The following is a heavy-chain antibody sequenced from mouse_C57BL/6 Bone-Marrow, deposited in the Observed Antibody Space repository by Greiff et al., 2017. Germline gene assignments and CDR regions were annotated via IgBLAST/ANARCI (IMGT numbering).Heavy chain of an antibody. CDR2: ISSGSSTI. V-gene: IGHV5-17*01. Sequence: EVQLVESGGGLVKPGGSLKLSCAASGFTFSDYGMHWVRQAPEKGLEWVAYISSGSSTIYYADTVKGRFTISRDNAKNTLFLQMTSLRSEDTAMYYCASITTAPFDYWGQGTTLTVSS. CDR3: ASITTAPFDY. CDR1: GFTFSDYG. J-gene: IGHJ2*01. D-gene: IGHD1-1*01.